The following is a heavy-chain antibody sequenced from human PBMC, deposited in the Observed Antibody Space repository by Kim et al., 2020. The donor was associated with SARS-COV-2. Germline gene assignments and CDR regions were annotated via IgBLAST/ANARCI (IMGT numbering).Heavy chain of an antibody. CDR2: LNEDGSTT. Sequence: WGSLRLSCAASGFTFSNYWMHWVRQAPGKGPVWVSRLNEDGSTTNYADSVKGRFTISRDNARNTLYLHMDSLRAEDTALYYCVRDLVGSADLWGHGTL. J-gene: IGHJ5*02. CDR3: VRDLVGSADL. V-gene: IGHV3-74*01. CDR1: GFTFSNYW. D-gene: IGHD3-9*01.